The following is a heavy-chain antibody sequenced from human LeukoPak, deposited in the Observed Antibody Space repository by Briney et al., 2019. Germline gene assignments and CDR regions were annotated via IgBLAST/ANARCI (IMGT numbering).Heavy chain of an antibody. CDR2: ISAYNGNT. CDR1: GYAFTSYG. V-gene: IGHV1-18*01. CDR3: ARGPGPPGFPMVRGPGTTYYFDY. J-gene: IGHJ4*02. D-gene: IGHD3-10*01. Sequence: ASVKVSCKASGYAFTSYGISWVRQAPGQGLEWMGWISAYNGNTNYAQKLQGRVTMTTDTSTSTAYMELRSLRSDDTAVYYCARGPGPPGFPMVRGPGTTYYFDYWGQGTLVTVSS.